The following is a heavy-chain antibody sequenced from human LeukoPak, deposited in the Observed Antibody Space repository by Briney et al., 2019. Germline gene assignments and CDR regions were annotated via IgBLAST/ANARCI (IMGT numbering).Heavy chain of an antibody. J-gene: IGHJ4*02. CDR2: VNNDGSST. Sequence: QLVGTLRLSCAASGFILSNYWMHWVRQAPGKGLVWVSRVNNDGSSTTYADSVKGRFTISRDYAKNTLYLQMNSLRAEDTAVYYCAKGGLRVTDYWGQGTLVTVSS. V-gene: IGHV3-74*03. CDR3: AKGGLRVTDY. CDR1: GFILSNYW. D-gene: IGHD5/OR15-5a*01.